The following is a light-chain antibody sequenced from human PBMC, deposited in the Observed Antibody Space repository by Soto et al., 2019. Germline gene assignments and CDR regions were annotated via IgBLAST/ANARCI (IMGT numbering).Light chain of an antibody. J-gene: IGKJ3*01. CDR1: QGISSY. V-gene: IGKV1-9*01. CDR2: AAS. Sequence: DIQLTQSPSFLSASVGDRVTITCRASQGISSYLAWYQQKPGKAPKLLIYAASTLQSGVPSRFSGSGSGTEFTLTISSLQPDDFATHYCQQLNSYPRTFGPGTKVDIK. CDR3: QQLNSYPRT.